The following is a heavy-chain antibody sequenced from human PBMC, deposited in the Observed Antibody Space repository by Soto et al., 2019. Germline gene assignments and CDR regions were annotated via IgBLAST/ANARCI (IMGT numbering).Heavy chain of an antibody. CDR2: ISYDGIQK. V-gene: IGHV3-30*18. CDR3: AKDVWNDVPATDGFDV. J-gene: IGHJ3*01. Sequence: XGSLRLSCAASGFTFRRHCMHWVRQAPGKGLEWLTIISYDGIQKFYTESVKGRFTITRDNSKNMVFLQMNSLRAEDTAVYYCAKDVWNDVPATDGFDVWGQGTMVTVSS. D-gene: IGHD1-1*01. CDR1: GFTFRRHC.